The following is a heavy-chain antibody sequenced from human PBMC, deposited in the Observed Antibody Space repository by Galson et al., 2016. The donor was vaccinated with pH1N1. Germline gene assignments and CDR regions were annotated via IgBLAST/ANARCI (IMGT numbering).Heavy chain of an antibody. CDR1: GFTFSNAW. J-gene: IGHJ6*02. CDR2: IKQDGSVK. Sequence: SLRLSCAASGFTFSNAWMSWVRQAPGKGLEWVANIKQDGSVKWYVDSVKGRFTISRDNAKNSLYLQMNSLRGEDTAVYYCARKGLPDVWGQGTTVTVSS. CDR3: ARKGLPDV. V-gene: IGHV3-7*01.